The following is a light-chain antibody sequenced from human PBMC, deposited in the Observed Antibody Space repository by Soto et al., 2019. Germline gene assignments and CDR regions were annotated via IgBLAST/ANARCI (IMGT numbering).Light chain of an antibody. CDR2: AAS. J-gene: IGKJ1*01. Sequence: IVMTQSPATLYVSPGERATLSCRASQSVSFNLAWYQQKPGQAPRLLIYAASTRATGIPARFSGSGSGTQFTLTINSLQSEDFAVYYCQQYYSSPTWTFGQGTKVDIK. CDR3: QQYYSSPTWT. CDR1: QSVSFN. V-gene: IGKV3-15*01.